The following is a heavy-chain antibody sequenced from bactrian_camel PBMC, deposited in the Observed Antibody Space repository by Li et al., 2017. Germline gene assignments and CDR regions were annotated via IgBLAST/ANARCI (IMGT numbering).Heavy chain of an antibody. J-gene: IGHJ4*01. D-gene: IGHD2*01. CDR3: ATGHYSGGYTYTIGVH. V-gene: IGHV3S36*01. Sequence: DVQLVESGGGLVQPGGSLTLSCAASGFTFDSNDMSWVRQAPGKGLEWISHINSGGGSTAYADSVKGRFTISKDSAENTLYPQMNSLKPEDTAHYYCATGHYSGGYTYTIGVHWGQGTQVTVS. CDR1: GFTFDSND. CDR2: INSGGGST.